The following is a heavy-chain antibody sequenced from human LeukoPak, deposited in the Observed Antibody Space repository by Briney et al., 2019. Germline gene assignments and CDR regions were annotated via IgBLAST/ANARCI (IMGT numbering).Heavy chain of an antibody. CDR2: INPRGGST. D-gene: IGHD6-13*01. V-gene: IGHV1-46*01. Sequence: ASVKVSCKASGYTFTSYYMHWVRQAPGHGLEWMGIINPRGGSTSYAQKFQGRVTMTRDTSTSTVYMELSSLRSEDTAVYYCAGEIAAAGRAQIRHYYFDYWGQGTLVTVSS. J-gene: IGHJ4*02. CDR1: GYTFTSYY. CDR3: AGEIAAAGRAQIRHYYFDY.